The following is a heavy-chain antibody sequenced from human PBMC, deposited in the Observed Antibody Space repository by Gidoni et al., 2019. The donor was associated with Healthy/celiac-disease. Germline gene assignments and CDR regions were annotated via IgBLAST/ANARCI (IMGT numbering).Heavy chain of an antibody. CDR3: AKEGAAAAFDY. J-gene: IGHJ4*02. D-gene: IGHD6-13*01. V-gene: IGHV3-23*01. CDR2: ISGIGGST. CDR1: GFTFSSYA. Sequence: EVQLLESGGGLVQHGGCLRLSCAASGFTFSSYAMSWVRQAPGKGREWVSSISGIGGSTYYADSVKGRFTISRDNSKNTLYLQMNSLRAEDTAVYYCAKEGAAAAFDYWGQGTLVTVSS.